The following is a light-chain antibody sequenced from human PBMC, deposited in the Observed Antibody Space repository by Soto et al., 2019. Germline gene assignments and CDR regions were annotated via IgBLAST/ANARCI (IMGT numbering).Light chain of an antibody. V-gene: IGLV2-14*03. CDR3: SSYTSSSTRL. CDR1: SSDVGGYNY. J-gene: IGLJ2*01. Sequence: QSALTQPASVSGSPRQSITFSCTGTSSDVGGYNYVSWYQQHPGKAPKLMIYNVSNRPSGVSNRFSGSKSGNTASLTISGLQAEDEADYYCSSYTSSSTRLFGGGTKLTVL. CDR2: NVS.